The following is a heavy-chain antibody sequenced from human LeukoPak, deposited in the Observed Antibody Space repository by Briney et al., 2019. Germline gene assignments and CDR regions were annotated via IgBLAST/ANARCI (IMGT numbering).Heavy chain of an antibody. J-gene: IGHJ4*02. CDR3: ARMPTGHDF. D-gene: IGHD4-17*01. CDR1: ATSFSSYY. CDR2: VNNRGYT. V-gene: IGHV4-34*01. Sequence: SHTLSLTRAVSATSFSSYYCSSIRHPPGKRLEWIGEVNNRGYTNDNPSLKSQVTIPVDTYKNQFSLRLRSVTAADTAVYFCARMPTGHDFWGQGTLVTVSS.